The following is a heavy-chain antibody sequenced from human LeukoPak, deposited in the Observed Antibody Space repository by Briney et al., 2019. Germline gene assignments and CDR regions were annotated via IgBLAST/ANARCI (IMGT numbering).Heavy chain of an antibody. CDR3: TRRIAVAGGIWWFDP. D-gene: IGHD6-19*01. CDR1: GFTFSGSA. V-gene: IGHV3-73*01. CDR2: IRSKANSYAT. J-gene: IGHJ5*02. Sequence: GGSLRLSCAASGFTFSGSAMHWVRQASGKGLEWVGRIRSKANSYATAYAASVKGRFTISRDDSKNTAYLQMNSLKTEDTAVYYCTRRIAVAGGIWWFDPWGQGTLVTVPS.